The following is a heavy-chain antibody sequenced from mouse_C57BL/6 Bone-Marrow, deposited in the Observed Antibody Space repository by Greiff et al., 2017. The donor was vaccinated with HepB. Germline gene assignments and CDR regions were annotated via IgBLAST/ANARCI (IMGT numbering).Heavy chain of an antibody. Sequence: VQRVESGAELVKPGASVKMSCKASGYTFTSYWITWVKQRPGQGLEWIGDIYPGSGSTNYNEKFKSKATLTVDTSSSTAYMQLSSLTSEDSAVYYCARGHGYPYAMDYWGQGTSVTVSS. D-gene: IGHD2-2*01. CDR3: ARGHGYPYAMDY. V-gene: IGHV1-55*01. CDR2: IYPGSGST. J-gene: IGHJ4*01. CDR1: GYTFTSYW.